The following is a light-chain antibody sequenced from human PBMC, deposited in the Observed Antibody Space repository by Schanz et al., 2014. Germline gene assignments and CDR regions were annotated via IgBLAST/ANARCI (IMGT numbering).Light chain of an antibody. Sequence: DIQMTQSPSTLSASVGDRVTITCRASQSISSWLAWYQQKPGKAPKLLIYDASSLESGVPSRFSGSGSGTDFPLSISSLQLEDLANYYCQQSYSTPTTFGQGTKVQIK. CDR3: QQSYSTPTT. CDR2: DAS. J-gene: IGKJ1*01. V-gene: IGKV1-39*01. CDR1: QSISSW.